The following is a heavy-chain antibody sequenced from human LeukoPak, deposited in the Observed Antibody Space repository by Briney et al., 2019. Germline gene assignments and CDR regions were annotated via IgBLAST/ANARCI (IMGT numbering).Heavy chain of an antibody. D-gene: IGHD3-16*01. CDR1: GFSFSTFG. CDR3: GRDSLGGDY. Sequence: PGGSLRLSCAASGFSFSTFGMHWARRAPGKGLEWVAVIWNDGSKKFYAESVKGRFTISRDNSQNTLCLQMNRLRAEDTAVYYCGRDSLGGDYWGQGTLVTVSS. V-gene: IGHV3-33*08. J-gene: IGHJ4*02. CDR2: IWNDGSKK.